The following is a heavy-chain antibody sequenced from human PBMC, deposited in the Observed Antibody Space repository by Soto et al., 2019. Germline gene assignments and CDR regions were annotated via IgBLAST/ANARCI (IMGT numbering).Heavy chain of an antibody. CDR2: VYHTGRT. CDR1: GGSFKSGSYS. CDR3: ARVLRSREPGNYFDY. D-gene: IGHD3-10*01. V-gene: IGHV4-61*01. Sequence: SETLSLTCTVSGGSFKSGSYSWSWIRQPPGKGLEWIGYVYHTGRTSYNPSLKSRVSISMDTSKNQFSLNLDSVTAADTAVYYCARVLRSREPGNYFDYWGQGTLVTVSS. J-gene: IGHJ4*02.